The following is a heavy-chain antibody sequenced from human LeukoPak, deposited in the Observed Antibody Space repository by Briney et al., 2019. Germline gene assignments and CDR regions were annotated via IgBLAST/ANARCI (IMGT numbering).Heavy chain of an antibody. CDR2: ISYDGSNK. J-gene: IGHJ4*02. CDR3: ARAYCGGDCYPVDY. D-gene: IGHD2-21*02. Sequence: GGSLRLSCAASGFTFSSYAMHWVRQAPGKGLEWVAVISYDGSNKYYADSVKGRFTISRDNSKNTLYLQMNSLRAEDTAVYYCARAYCGGDCYPVDYWGQGNPGHRLL. CDR1: GFTFSSYA. V-gene: IGHV3-30-3*01.